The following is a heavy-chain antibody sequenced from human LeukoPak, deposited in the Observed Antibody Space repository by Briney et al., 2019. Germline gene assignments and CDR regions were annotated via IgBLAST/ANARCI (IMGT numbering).Heavy chain of an antibody. CDR2: IIPIFGTA. Sequence: ASVKVSCKASGGTFSSYAISWVRQAPGQGLEWMGGIIPIFGTANYAQQFQGRGTITTDESPSTAYMELSSLRSEDTAVYYCARGPFGYCSSTSCYIRYFDYWGQGTLVTVSS. CDR3: ARGPFGYCSSTSCYIRYFDY. J-gene: IGHJ4*02. D-gene: IGHD2-2*01. V-gene: IGHV1-69*05. CDR1: GGTFSSYA.